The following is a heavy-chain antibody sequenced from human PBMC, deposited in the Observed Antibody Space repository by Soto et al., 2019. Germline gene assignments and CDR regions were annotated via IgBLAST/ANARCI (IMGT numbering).Heavy chain of an antibody. V-gene: IGHV4-39*01. CDR2: IYYSGST. CDR3: ASSSGYYYQCDY. Sequence: SETLSLTCTVSGGSISSSSYYWGWIRQPPGKGLEWIGSIYYSGSTYYNPSLKSRVTISVDTSKNQFSLKLSSVTAADTAVYYCASSSGYYYQCDYWGQGTLVTVSS. CDR1: GGSISSSSYY. D-gene: IGHD3-22*01. J-gene: IGHJ4*02.